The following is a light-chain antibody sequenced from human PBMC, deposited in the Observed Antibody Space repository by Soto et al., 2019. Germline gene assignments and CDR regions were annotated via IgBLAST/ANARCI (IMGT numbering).Light chain of an antibody. J-gene: IGKJ1*01. V-gene: IGKV1-8*01. CDR1: QGISSY. Sequence: IPMTQYRSLLSASAEDRVTLTCRASQGISSYLAWYQQKPGKAPKLLIYAASTLQSGVPSRFSGSGSGTDFTLTISCLQAEDVATYYCQQDYCYPWTFCQGTKVDIK. CDR3: QQDYCYPWT. CDR2: AAS.